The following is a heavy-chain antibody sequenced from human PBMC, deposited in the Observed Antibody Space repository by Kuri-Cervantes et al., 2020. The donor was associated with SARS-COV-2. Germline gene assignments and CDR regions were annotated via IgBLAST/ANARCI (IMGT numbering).Heavy chain of an antibody. J-gene: IGHJ4*02. V-gene: IGHV3-33*06. CDR2: IWYDGSNK. CDR1: GFTFSSYG. CDR3: AKAPSGYDYNYFNY. D-gene: IGHD5-12*01. Sequence: GESLKISCAASGFTFSSYGMHWVRQAPGKGLEWVAVIWYDGSNKYYADSVKGRFTISRDNSKNTLYLQMNSLRAEDTAVYYCAKAPSGYDYNYFNYWGQGTLVTVSS.